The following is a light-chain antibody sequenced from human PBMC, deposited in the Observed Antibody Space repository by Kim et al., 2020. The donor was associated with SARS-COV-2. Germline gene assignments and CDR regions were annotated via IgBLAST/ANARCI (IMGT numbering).Light chain of an antibody. J-gene: IGKJ4*01. V-gene: IGKV2-40*01. CDR3: MQRREFPSGLA. CDR2: TLS. Sequence: SSCRSSRNLLVSDDGNTYLDWYLQKPGQSPQLLSYTLSYQASGVPDRFSGSGSGTDFTLKISKVEDEDVGVYYCMQRREFPSGLAFGGRAKVDIK. CDR1: RNLLVSDDGNTY.